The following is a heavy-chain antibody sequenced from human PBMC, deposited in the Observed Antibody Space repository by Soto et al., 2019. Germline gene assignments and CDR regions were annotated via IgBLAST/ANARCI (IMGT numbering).Heavy chain of an antibody. D-gene: IGHD3-10*01. V-gene: IGHV5-51*03. CDR2: IYPGDSDT. Sequence: EVQLVQSGAEVKKPGESLKISCKGSGYSFTSYWIGWVRQMPGKGLEWMGIIYPGDSDTRYSPSFQGQVTISADKSIRTAHPQGSRPKGSDTAMYYCARAMVRGKNYYGMDVWGQGTTVTVSS. J-gene: IGHJ6*02. CDR1: GYSFTSYW. CDR3: ARAMVRGKNYYGMDV.